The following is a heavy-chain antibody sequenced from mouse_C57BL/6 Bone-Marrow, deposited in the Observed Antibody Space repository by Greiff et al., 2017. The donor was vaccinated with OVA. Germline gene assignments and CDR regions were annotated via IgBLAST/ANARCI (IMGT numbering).Heavy chain of an antibody. J-gene: IGHJ4*01. V-gene: IGHV1-81*01. CDR3: ASRRLRARPEYYAMDY. D-gene: IGHD2-4*01. CDR2: IYPSSGNT. CDR1: GYTFTSYG. Sequence: QVQLQQPGAELARPGASVKLSCKASGYTFTSYGISWVKQRPGQGLEWIGEIYPSSGNTYYNEKFKGKATLTADKSSSTAYMELRSLTSEASAVYFRASRRLRARPEYYAMDYRGQGTSATGSP.